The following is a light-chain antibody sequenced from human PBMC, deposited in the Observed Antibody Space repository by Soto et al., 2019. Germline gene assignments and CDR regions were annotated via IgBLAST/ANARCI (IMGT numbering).Light chain of an antibody. Sequence: IVMTQSPATLPVSPGERATLSCRASQNIYSNIAWYQQRPGQAPRLLIYRASTRATGVPARFSGSGSGTEFTLTISSLQSEDFAVYYCQEYNDWPLTFGGGTKVDIK. CDR2: RAS. CDR1: QNIYSN. V-gene: IGKV3-15*01. J-gene: IGKJ4*01. CDR3: QEYNDWPLT.